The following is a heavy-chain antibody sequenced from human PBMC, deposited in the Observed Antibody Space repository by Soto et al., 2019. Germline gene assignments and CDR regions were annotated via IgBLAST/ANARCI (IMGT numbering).Heavy chain of an antibody. D-gene: IGHD6-13*01. CDR2: ISYDGSNK. CDR3: ARDQLEYSSSWYKYYYYYGMDV. J-gene: IGHJ6*02. V-gene: IGHV3-30-3*01. CDR1: GFTFSSYA. Sequence: HPGGSLRLSCAASGFTFSSYAMHWVRQAPGKGLEWVAVISYDGSNKYYADSVKGRFTISRDNSKNTLYLQMNSLRAEDTAVYYCARDQLEYSSSWYKYYYYYGMDVWGQGTTVTVSS.